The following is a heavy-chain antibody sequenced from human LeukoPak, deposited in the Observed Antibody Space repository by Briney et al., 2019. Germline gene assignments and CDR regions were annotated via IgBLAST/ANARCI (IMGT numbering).Heavy chain of an antibody. D-gene: IGHD4-11*01. V-gene: IGHV3-23*01. Sequence: GGSLRLSRPAPAFTPSSYLRSHVRQAPGKGLEWVSSITASGGSTYYADSVEGWFTISRDNTKNTLYLQMNSLRAEDPAVYYCAKCGPPDYNWGQGTLVTVSS. CDR2: ITASGGST. CDR3: AKCGPPDYN. CDR1: AFTPSSYL. J-gene: IGHJ4*02.